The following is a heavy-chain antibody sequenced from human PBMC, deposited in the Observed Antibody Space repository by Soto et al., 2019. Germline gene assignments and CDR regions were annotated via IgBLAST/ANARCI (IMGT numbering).Heavy chain of an antibody. Sequence: APVNVSRKASGYRYTSYAWSWVRQAPGQGLEWMGWINTNTGNPTSAQGFTGRFVFSLDTSVSTAYLQIFSLKAEDTAVYYCARVTRNDDAFDIWGQGTLVTVSS. CDR1: GYRYTSYA. D-gene: IGHD1-1*01. V-gene: IGHV7-4-1*01. CDR2: INTNTGNP. CDR3: ARVTRNDDAFDI. J-gene: IGHJ3*02.